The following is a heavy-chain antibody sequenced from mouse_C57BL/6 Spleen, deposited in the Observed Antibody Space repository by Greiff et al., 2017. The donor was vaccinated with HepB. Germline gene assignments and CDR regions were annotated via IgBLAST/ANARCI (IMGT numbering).Heavy chain of an antibody. J-gene: IGHJ3*01. CDR3: ARLPFAY. V-gene: IGHV5-6*01. CDR1: GFTFSSYG. CDR2: ISSGGSYN. Sequence: EVHLVESGGDLVKPGGSLKLSCAASGFTFSSYGMSWVRQTPDKRLEWVATISSGGSYNYYPDSVKGRFTISRDNAKNTLYLQMSSLKSEDTAMYYCARLPFAYWGQGTLVTVSA.